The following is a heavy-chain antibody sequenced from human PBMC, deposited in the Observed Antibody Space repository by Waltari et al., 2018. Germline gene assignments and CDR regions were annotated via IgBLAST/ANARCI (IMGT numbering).Heavy chain of an antibody. J-gene: IGHJ4*02. CDR3: ARYSGSYSGFDY. V-gene: IGHV4-59*01. D-gene: IGHD1-26*01. CDR1: GGSISSYY. CDR2: IYYSGST. Sequence: QVQLQESGPGLVKPSETLSLTCTVSGGSISSYYWSWIRQPPGKGLEWIGYIYYSGSTNYNPALKSRVTISVDTTKNQFSLKLSSVTAADTAVYYCARYSGSYSGFDYWGQGTLVTVSS.